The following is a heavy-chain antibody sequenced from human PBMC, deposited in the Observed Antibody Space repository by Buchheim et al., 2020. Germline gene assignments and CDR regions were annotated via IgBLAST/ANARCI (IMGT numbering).Heavy chain of an antibody. CDR3: ARAPMGNRDGYVDY. V-gene: IGHV3-33*01. CDR2: IWYDGSNK. Sequence: QVQLVESGGGVVQPGRSLRLSCAASGFTFSSYGMHWVRQAPGKGLEWVAVIWYDGSNKYYADSVKGRFTISRDNSKNTLYLQMNSLRAEDTAVYYCARAPMGNRDGYVDYWGQGTL. J-gene: IGHJ4*02. CDR1: GFTFSSYG. D-gene: IGHD5-24*01.